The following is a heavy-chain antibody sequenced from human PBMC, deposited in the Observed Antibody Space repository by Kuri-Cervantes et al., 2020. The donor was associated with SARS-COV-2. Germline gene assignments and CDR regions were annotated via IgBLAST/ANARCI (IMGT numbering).Heavy chain of an antibody. J-gene: IGHJ5*02. CDR1: GGSISSYY. CDR3: ARDWRTNGVGWGFDP. Sequence: ESLKISCTVSGGSISSYYWSWIRQPAGKGLEWIGRIYTSGSTNYNPSLKSRVTMSVDTSKNQFSLQLNSVTPEDTAVYYCARDWRTNGVGWGFDPWGQGTLVTVSS. V-gene: IGHV4-4*07. D-gene: IGHD2-8*01. CDR2: IYTSGST.